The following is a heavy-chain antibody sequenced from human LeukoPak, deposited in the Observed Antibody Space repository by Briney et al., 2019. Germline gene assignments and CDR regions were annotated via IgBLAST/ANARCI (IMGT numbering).Heavy chain of an antibody. Sequence: PGGSLRLSCTVSGFTFSNYWMHWVRQGPGNRLVWVSRINPDGSNTAYADSVKGRFTVSRDNAKNTVYLQMNSLRGDDTAVYYCVRDSATVNYWGQGTLVTVSS. CDR2: INPDGSNT. V-gene: IGHV3-74*01. CDR1: GFTFSNYW. J-gene: IGHJ4*02. D-gene: IGHD3-10*01. CDR3: VRDSATVNY.